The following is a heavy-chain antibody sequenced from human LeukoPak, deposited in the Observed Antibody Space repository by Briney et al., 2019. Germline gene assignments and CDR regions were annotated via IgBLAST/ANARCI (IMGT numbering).Heavy chain of an antibody. CDR1: GFTVSSNY. CDR2: IYSAGST. V-gene: IGHV3-66*02. Sequence: PWGSLRLSCAASGFTVSSNYMSWVRQAPGKGLEWVSVIYSAGSTYYADSVKGRFTISRDNSKNTLYLQMNSLRAEDTAVYYCARDLHDYGDYGALDWFDPWGQGTLVTVSS. D-gene: IGHD4-17*01. J-gene: IGHJ5*02. CDR3: ARDLHDYGDYGALDWFDP.